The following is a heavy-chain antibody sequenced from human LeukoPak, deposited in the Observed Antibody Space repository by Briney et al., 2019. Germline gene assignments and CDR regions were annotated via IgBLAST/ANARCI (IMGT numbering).Heavy chain of an antibody. CDR1: GYTFTSYY. J-gene: IGHJ1*01. V-gene: IGHV1-46*01. CDR2: INPSRGST. Sequence: GASVKVSCKASGYTFTSYYMHWVRQAPGQGLEWVGIINPSRGSTSYAQKFQGRVTITTDESTSTAYMELSSLRSEDTAVYYCAREGGRGSTSFKYFQHWGQGTLVTVSS. CDR3: AREGGRGSTSFKYFQH. D-gene: IGHD2-2*01.